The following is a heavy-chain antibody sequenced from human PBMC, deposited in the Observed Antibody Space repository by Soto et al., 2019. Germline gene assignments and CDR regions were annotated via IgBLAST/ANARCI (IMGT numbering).Heavy chain of an antibody. V-gene: IGHV1-69*01. CDR2: IIPIFGTT. J-gene: IGHJ6*02. CDR3: PLWGLREANNSKYNYAGMDV. D-gene: IGHD1-1*01. CDR1: GVNFNTYT. Sequence: VQLVQSGAEMRKPWSSVKLSCKASGVNFNTYTVNWVRQAPGQGLEWMGGIIPIFGTTNYAQKFQGRVGIIADESTSAAYMELRSLRSEDTAVYYCPLWGLREANNSKYNYAGMDVWGQGATVTVS.